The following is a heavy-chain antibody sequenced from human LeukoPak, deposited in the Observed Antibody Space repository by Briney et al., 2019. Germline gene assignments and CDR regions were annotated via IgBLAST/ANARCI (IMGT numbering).Heavy chain of an antibody. CDR1: GGSISSSSYY. Sequence: SETLSLTCTVSGGSISSSSYYWGWIRQPPGKGLEWIGSIYYSGSTYYNPSLKSRVTISVDTSKNQFSLKLSSVTAADTAVYYCARMGLTIFGVGNWFDPWGQGTLVTVSS. D-gene: IGHD3-3*01. CDR2: IYYSGST. J-gene: IGHJ5*02. V-gene: IGHV4-39*07. CDR3: ARMGLTIFGVGNWFDP.